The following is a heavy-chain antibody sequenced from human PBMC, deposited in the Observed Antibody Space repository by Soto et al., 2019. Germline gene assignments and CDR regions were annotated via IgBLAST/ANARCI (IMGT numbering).Heavy chain of an antibody. D-gene: IGHD2-2*01. Sequence: EVQLLESGGGLVQPGGSLRLSCAASEFTFADYAMTWVRQAPGKGLEWVSAISGSDDSTYYVDCVKGRFTISRDNSKNTLFLQMNSLRVEDTAVYYCAKVIVVVPAVNNYYMDVWGKGTTVTVSS. CDR2: ISGSDDST. J-gene: IGHJ6*03. V-gene: IGHV3-23*01. CDR1: EFTFADYA. CDR3: AKVIVVVPAVNNYYMDV.